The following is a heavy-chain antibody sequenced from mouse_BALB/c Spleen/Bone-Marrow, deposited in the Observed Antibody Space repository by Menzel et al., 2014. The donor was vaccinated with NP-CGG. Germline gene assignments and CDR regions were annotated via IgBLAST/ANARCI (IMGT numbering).Heavy chain of an antibody. CDR3: TRTTEGFDY. D-gene: IGHD1-1*01. CDR1: GYTFTSYW. J-gene: IGHJ2*01. CDR2: IYPSDSYT. V-gene: IGHV1-69*02. Sequence: VKLQESGAELVRPGASVKLSCKASGYTFTSYWINWVKQRPGQGLEWIGNIYPSDSYTNYNQKFKDKATLTVDKSSSTAYMQLSSPTSEDSAVYYCTRTTEGFDYWGQGTTLTVPS.